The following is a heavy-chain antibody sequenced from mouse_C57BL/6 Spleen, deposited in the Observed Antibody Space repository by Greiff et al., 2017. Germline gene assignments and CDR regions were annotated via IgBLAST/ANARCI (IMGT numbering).Heavy chain of an antibody. CDR2: ISSGGSYT. CDR1: GFTFSSYG. V-gene: IGHV5-6*01. CDR3: ARQGGDGAWFAY. J-gene: IGHJ3*01. Sequence: EVMLVESGGDLVKPGGSLKLSCAASGFTFSSYGMSWVRQTPDKRLEWVATISSGGSYTYYPDSVKGRFTISRDNAKNTLYLQMSSLKSEDTAMYYCARQGGDGAWFAYWGQGTLVTVSA.